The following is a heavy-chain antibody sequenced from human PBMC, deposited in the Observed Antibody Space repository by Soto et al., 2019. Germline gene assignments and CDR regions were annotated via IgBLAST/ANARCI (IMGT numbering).Heavy chain of an antibody. CDR1: GFTFSSYA. J-gene: IGHJ4*02. CDR2: ISYDGSNK. Sequence: QVQLVESGGGVVQPGRSLRLSCAASGFTFSSYAMHWVRQAPGKGLEWVAVISYDGSNKYYADSVKGRFTISRDNSKNTLYLQMNSLRAEDTAVYYCARARYSSSWFSEYWGQGTLVTVSS. V-gene: IGHV3-30-3*01. D-gene: IGHD6-13*01. CDR3: ARARYSSSWFSEY.